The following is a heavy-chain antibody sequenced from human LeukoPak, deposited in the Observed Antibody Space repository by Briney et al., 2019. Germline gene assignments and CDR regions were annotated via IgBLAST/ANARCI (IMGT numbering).Heavy chain of an antibody. Sequence: ASVKVSCKASGGTFSSYAISWVRQAPGQGLEWMGGIIPIFGTANYAQKFQGRVTITTDESTSTAYMGLSSLRSEDTAVYYCARSRGITGTTIYYYYMDVWGKGTTVTVSS. V-gene: IGHV1-69*05. CDR2: IIPIFGTA. J-gene: IGHJ6*03. D-gene: IGHD1-7*01. CDR3: ARSRGITGTTIYYYYMDV. CDR1: GGTFSSYA.